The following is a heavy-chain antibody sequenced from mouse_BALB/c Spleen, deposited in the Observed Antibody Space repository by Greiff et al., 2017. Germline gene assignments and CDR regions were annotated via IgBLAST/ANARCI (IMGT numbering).Heavy chain of an antibody. D-gene: IGHD1-1*01. CDR1: GFSLTSYD. V-gene: IGHV2-9-2*01. CDR3: VRAPPDSSLDY. J-gene: IGHJ2*01. CDR2: IWTGGGT. Sequence: VQLKESGPGLVAPSQSLSITCTVSGFSLTSYDISWIRQPPGKGLEWLGVIWTGGGTNYNSAFMSRLSISKDNSKSQVFLKMNSLQTDDTAIYYCVRAPPDSSLDYWGQGTTLTVSS.